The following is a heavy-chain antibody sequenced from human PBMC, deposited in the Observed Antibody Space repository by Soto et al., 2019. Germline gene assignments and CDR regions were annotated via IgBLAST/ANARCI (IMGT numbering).Heavy chain of an antibody. V-gene: IGHV3-33*08. Sequence: QVQLVESGGGLVQPGGSLRLSCAASGFIFSSYDLHWVRQAPGKGLEWVAVIRYGGSNKSYADSVKGRFTISRDNSKNTLYMQMNSLTVEDTAVYYCTRSAYPEGFDPWGQGTLVTVSS. J-gene: IGHJ5*02. CDR2: IRYGGSNK. CDR1: GFIFSSYD. D-gene: IGHD2-2*01. CDR3: TRSAYPEGFDP.